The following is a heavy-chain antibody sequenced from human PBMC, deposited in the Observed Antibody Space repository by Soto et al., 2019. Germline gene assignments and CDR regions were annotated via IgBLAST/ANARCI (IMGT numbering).Heavy chain of an antibody. CDR3: ARDFPLWFDP. CDR2: INAGNGNT. V-gene: IGHV1-3*01. CDR1: GYTFTSYA. J-gene: IGHJ5*02. Sequence: ASVKVSCKDSGYTFTSYAIDWVRQGPGQRLEWMGWINAGNGNTKYSRKFQGRVTITRDTSASTAYMELSSMISEDTAVYYCARDFPLWFDPWGQDTLVTVPS.